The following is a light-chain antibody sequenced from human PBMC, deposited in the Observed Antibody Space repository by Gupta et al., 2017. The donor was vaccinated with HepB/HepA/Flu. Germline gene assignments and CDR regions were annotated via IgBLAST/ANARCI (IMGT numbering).Light chain of an antibody. Sequence: DIQMIQSPSSVSASVGDTVTITCRASHVISGWLAWYQQKPGKAPKPLIYAASRLHGGVPPRFGGSGSGTDFSLTISNWQPEDSATYYCQQASSFPITFGGGTKVEIK. CDR2: AAS. J-gene: IGKJ4*01. CDR3: QQASSFPIT. V-gene: IGKV1-12*01. CDR1: HVISGW.